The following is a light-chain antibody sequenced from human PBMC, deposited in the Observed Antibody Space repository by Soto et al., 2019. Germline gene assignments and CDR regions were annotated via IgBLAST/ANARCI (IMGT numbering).Light chain of an antibody. Sequence: DIQLTQSPSFLSASVGDRVTITCRASQGISSYLAWYQQKPGKAPKLLIYKASSLESGVPSRFSGSGSGTDFTLTISSLQPEDFATYYCQQSYSNPRTFGQGTKVDIK. V-gene: IGKV1-9*01. CDR2: KAS. CDR1: QGISSY. CDR3: QQSYSNPRT. J-gene: IGKJ1*01.